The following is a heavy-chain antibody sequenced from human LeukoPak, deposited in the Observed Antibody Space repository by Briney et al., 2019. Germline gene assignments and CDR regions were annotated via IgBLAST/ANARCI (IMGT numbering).Heavy chain of an antibody. CDR2: INPSGGST. CDR3: ARDYEGDNWNYALDP. V-gene: IGHV1-46*01. CDR1: GYTFTSYY. D-gene: IGHD1-7*01. J-gene: IGHJ5*02. Sequence: ASVKVSCKASGYTFTSYYMHWVRQAPGQGLEWKGIINPSGGSTSYAQKFQGRVTMTRDTSTSTVYMELSSLRSEDTAVYYCARDYEGDNWNYALDPWGQGTLVTVSS.